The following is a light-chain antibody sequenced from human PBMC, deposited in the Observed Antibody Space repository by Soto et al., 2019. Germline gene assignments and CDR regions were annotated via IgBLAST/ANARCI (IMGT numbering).Light chain of an antibody. CDR1: ETVATN. Sequence: EVVITQSTATLSVSPGARATLSCRASETVATNLAWYQQKPGQAPRLLISGASTRAAGISDRFRGSGSGTEFTLTISSLRSEDSAIYDCRQYFEWPPRTCGQGTKVEI. J-gene: IGKJ1*01. V-gene: IGKV3-15*01. CDR3: RQYFEWPPRT. CDR2: GAS.